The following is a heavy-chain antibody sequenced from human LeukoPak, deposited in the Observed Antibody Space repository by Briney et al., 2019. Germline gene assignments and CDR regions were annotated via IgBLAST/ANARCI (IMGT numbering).Heavy chain of an antibody. V-gene: IGHV4-30-4*01. CDR3: ARSLLSAGSGSYGFDP. CDR2: IYYSGST. J-gene: IGHJ5*02. Sequence: SETLSLTCSLSGGSISSGDYYWSWIRQPPGKGLEWIGHIYYSGSTHHNPSLKSRVTISVDTSKNKFSLKLSSVTTTDTAVYYCARSLLSAGSGSYGFDPWGQGTLVTVSS. D-gene: IGHD3-10*01. CDR1: GGSISSGDYY.